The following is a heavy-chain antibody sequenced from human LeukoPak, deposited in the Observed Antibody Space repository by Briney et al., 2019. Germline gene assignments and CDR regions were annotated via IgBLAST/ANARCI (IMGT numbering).Heavy chain of an antibody. Sequence: SETLSLTCTVSGGSISSSSYYWGWIRQPPGKGLEWIGSIYYSVSTYYYPSLKIRVTISVDTSKNQYSLKLSSVTAADTAVYYCARIMYYYDSSGYSYYFDYWGQGTLVTVSS. CDR2: IYYSVST. CDR3: ARIMYYYDSSGYSYYFDY. CDR1: GGSISSSSYY. D-gene: IGHD3-22*01. V-gene: IGHV4-39*07. J-gene: IGHJ4*02.